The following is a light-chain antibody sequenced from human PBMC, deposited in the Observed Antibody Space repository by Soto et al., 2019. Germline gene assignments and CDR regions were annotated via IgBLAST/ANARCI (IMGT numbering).Light chain of an antibody. CDR3: KQRSNSIN. CDR1: QSVSSH. J-gene: IGKJ5*01. Sequence: EIVFTQSPSTLSLSPVERATLSFRASQSVSSHLAWFQQRPGQAPRLLIYDASNRATGIPARFSGSGSGTDFTLTISSLEPEDFAVYYCKQRSNSINFGQGTRLEIK. V-gene: IGKV3-11*01. CDR2: DAS.